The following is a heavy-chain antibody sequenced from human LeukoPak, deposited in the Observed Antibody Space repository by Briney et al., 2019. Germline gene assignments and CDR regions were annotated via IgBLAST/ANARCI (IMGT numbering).Heavy chain of an antibody. V-gene: IGHV3-48*01. CDR1: GFTFSSYS. Sequence: GGSLRLSCAASGFTFSSYSMNWVRQAPGKGLEWVSYISSSSSTIYYADSVKGRFTISRDNAENSLYLQMNSLRAEDTAVYYCARDRDYSNYVFDYWGQGTLVTVSS. J-gene: IGHJ4*02. D-gene: IGHD4-11*01. CDR3: ARDRDYSNYVFDY. CDR2: ISSSSSTI.